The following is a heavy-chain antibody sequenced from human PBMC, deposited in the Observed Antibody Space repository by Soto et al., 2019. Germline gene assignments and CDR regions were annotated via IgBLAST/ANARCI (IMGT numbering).Heavy chain of an antibody. V-gene: IGHV6-1*01. CDR3: ARLGSGRRWLLIETYNWFDP. CDR1: GDSVSSNSAA. CDR2: TYYRSKWYN. D-gene: IGHD3-22*01. J-gene: IGHJ5*02. Sequence: PSQTLSLTCAISGDSVSSNSAAWNWIRQSPSRGLEWLGRTYYRSKWYNDYAVSVKSRITINPDTSKNQFSLQLNSVTAEDTAVYYCARLGSGRRWLLIETYNWFDPWGQGTLVTVSS.